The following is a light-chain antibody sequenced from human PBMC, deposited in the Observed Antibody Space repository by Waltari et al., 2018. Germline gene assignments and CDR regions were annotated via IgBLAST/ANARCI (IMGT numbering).Light chain of an antibody. CDR3: QQYGSSPYT. CDR2: GAS. CDR1: QSVSSSY. V-gene: IGKV3-20*01. Sequence: EIVLTQSPGTLSLSPGERATLSCRASQSVSSSYLAGYQQKPGQAPRHLIYGASSRATGIPDRFSGSGSGTDFTLTISRLEPEDFAVYYCQQYGSSPYTFGQGTKLEIK. J-gene: IGKJ2*01.